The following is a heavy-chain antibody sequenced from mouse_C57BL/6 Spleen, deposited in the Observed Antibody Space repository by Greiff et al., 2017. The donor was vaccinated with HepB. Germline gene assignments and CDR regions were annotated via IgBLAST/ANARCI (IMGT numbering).Heavy chain of an antibody. V-gene: IGHV1-66*01. CDR1: GYSFTSYY. J-gene: IGHJ3*01. CDR2: IYPGSGNT. Sequence: VQLQESGPELVKPGASVKISCKASGYSFTSYYIHWVKQRPGQGLEWIGWIYPGSGNTKYNEKFKGKATLTADTSSSAAYMQLSSLTSEDSAVYYCARLGYYGSSPFAYWGQGTLVTVSA. CDR3: ARLGYYGSSPFAY. D-gene: IGHD1-1*01.